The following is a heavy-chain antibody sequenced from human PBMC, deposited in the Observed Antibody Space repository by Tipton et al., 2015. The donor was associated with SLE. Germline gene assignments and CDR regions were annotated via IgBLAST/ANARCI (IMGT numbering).Heavy chain of an antibody. CDR2: INPKTGDT. CDR3: ARGQRSVRGLIDYYFDY. CDR1: GYTFSGYY. Sequence: QSGAEVKKPGASVKVSCKASGYTFSGYYLHWVRLAPGHGLEWMGRINPKTGDTKYAQKFQGRVTMTGDTSINTAYMEVSRLTSDDTAVYHCARGQRSVRGLIDYYFDYWGQGTLVNVSA. J-gene: IGHJ4*02. V-gene: IGHV1-2*06. D-gene: IGHD3-10*02.